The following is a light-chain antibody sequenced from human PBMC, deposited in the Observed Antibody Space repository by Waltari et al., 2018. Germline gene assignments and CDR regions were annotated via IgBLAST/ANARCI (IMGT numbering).Light chain of an antibody. CDR2: EDT. Sequence: SSELTQPPSVSVSPGQTATITCSGDPLQNKYVCWYQQKPGQSPILIIYEDTKRASGIPERFSGSNSGNTATLTISGTRALDEADYFCQAWESTTVIFGGGTKLTVL. CDR1: PLQNKY. J-gene: IGLJ2*01. CDR3: QAWESTTVI. V-gene: IGLV3-1*01.